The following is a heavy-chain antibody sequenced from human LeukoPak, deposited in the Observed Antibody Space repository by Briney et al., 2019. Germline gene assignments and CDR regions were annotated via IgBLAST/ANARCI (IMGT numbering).Heavy chain of an antibody. CDR2: INSDGSDI. CDR1: GFTFSIYW. D-gene: IGHD3-22*01. V-gene: IGHV3-74*03. Sequence: GGSLRLSCAASGFTFSIYWMNWVRQVPGKGLVWVSRINSDGSDIKYADSVKGRFTISRDNAKNTLYLQMNSLRAEDTAVYYCAKDLGTDYYDSSGIDYWGQGTLVTVSS. J-gene: IGHJ4*02. CDR3: AKDLGTDYYDSSGIDY.